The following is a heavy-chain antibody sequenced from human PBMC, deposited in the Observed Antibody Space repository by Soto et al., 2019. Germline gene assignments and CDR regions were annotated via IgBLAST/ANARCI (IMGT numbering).Heavy chain of an antibody. CDR3: ARMASFGSLNWFDP. CDR2: MNPGSGDT. CDR1: GYTLTNND. V-gene: IGHV1-8*01. Sequence: GASVKVSGKASGYTLTNNDVTWVRQATGQGLEWMGWMNPGSGDTGYAQKFQGRVTMTRNISIATAYMELSSLRSEDTAIYYCARMASFGSLNWFDPWGQGTLVTVSS. D-gene: IGHD5-18*01. J-gene: IGHJ5*02.